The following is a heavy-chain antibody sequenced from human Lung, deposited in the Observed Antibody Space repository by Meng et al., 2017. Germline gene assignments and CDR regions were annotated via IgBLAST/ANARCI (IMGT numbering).Heavy chain of an antibody. Sequence: GRLVQSGGEVKKPGSPVKVSCKASGGTFSSSAISWVRQAPGQGLEWMGGIIPLFDTTHYAQNFQGRVSITADESTRTAYMELSSLRSEDTAVYYCARALGLTTMMTYWGQGTLVTVSS. CDR3: ARALGLTTMMTY. V-gene: IGHV1-69*01. D-gene: IGHD3-22*01. J-gene: IGHJ4*02. CDR2: IIPLFDTT. CDR1: GGTFSSSA.